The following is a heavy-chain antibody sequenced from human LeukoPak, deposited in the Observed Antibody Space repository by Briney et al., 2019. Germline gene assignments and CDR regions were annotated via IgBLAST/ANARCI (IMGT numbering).Heavy chain of an antibody. D-gene: IGHD3-22*01. CDR1: GGSFSGYY. J-gene: IGHJ3*02. Sequence: SETLSLTCAVYGGSFSGYYWSWIRQPPGKGLEWIGEINHSGSTNYNPSLKSRVTISVDTSKNQFSLKLSSVTAADTAVYYCARPPLTPMIVVENVAFDIWGQGTMVTVSS. V-gene: IGHV4-34*01. CDR3: ARPPLTPMIVVENVAFDI. CDR2: INHSGST.